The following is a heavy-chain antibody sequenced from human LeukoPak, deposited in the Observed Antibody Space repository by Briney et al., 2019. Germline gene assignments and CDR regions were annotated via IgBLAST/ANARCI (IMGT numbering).Heavy chain of an antibody. CDR2: IYSGGST. CDR3: AKDHYYYGSGIYFMHYFDY. J-gene: IGHJ4*02. V-gene: IGHV3-53*01. D-gene: IGHD3-10*01. CDR1: GFTVSSNY. Sequence: GGSLRLSCAASGFTVSSNYMSWVRQAPGKGLEWVSVIYSGGSTYYADSVKGRFTISRDNSKNTLYLQMNSLRAEDTAVYYCAKDHYYYGSGIYFMHYFDYWGQGTLVTVSS.